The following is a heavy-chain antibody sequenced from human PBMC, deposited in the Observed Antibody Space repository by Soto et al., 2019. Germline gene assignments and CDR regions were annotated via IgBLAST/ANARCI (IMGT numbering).Heavy chain of an antibody. V-gene: IGHV4-59*08. Sequence: SETLSLTCTVSGGSIISYYWSWIRQPPGKGLEWIGYIYYSGSTNYNPSLKSRVTISVDTSKNQFSLKLSSVAAADTAVYYCARQGRVRGVTGKYNWFDPWGQGTLVTVSS. CDR1: GGSIISYY. CDR3: ARQGRVRGVTGKYNWFDP. J-gene: IGHJ5*02. CDR2: IYYSGST. D-gene: IGHD3-10*01.